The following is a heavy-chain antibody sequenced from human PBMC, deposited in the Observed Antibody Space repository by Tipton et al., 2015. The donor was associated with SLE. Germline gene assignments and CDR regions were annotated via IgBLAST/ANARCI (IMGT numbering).Heavy chain of an antibody. V-gene: IGHV3-21*01. J-gene: IGHJ6*03. Sequence: YLRLSCAASGFTFSSYSMKWVRQAPGKGLEWVSSISSSSSYIYYAGSVKGRFTISRDNAKNSLYLQMNSLRAEDTAVYYCARDPGGSSSWYGYYYYMDVWGKGTTVTVSS. CDR1: GFTFSSYS. CDR3: ARDPGGSSSWYGYYYYMDV. D-gene: IGHD6-13*01. CDR2: ISSSSSYI.